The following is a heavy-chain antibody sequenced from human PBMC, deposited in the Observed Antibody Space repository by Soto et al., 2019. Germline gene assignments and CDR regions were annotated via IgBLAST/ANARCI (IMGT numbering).Heavy chain of an antibody. CDR1: GYTFTSYY. Sequence: QVQLVQSGAEVKKPGASVKVSCKAAGYTFTSYYMHWVRQAPGQGLEWMGIINPSGGSTSYAQKFQGRVTMTRDTSTGTGDMELSSLRSEDTAVYYCARVGAVAGTTYFDYWGQGSLVTVSS. D-gene: IGHD6-19*01. CDR3: ARVGAVAGTTYFDY. V-gene: IGHV1-46*03. J-gene: IGHJ4*02. CDR2: INPSGGST.